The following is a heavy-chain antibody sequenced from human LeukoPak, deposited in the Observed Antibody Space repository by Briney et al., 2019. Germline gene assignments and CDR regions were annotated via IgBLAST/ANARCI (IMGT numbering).Heavy chain of an antibody. CDR1: GFTFSSYG. CDR3: ARWTNFHAFDI. D-gene: IGHD1-1*01. Sequence: GGSLRLSCAASGFTFSSYGMHWVRQAPGKGLEWVAVIWYDGSNKYYADSVKGRFTISRDDSKNTVYLQMNSLRAEDTAVYYCARWTNFHAFDIWGQGTLVTVSS. CDR2: IWYDGSNK. V-gene: IGHV3-33*01. J-gene: IGHJ3*02.